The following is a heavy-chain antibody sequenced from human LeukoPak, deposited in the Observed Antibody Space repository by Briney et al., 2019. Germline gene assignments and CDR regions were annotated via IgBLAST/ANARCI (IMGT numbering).Heavy chain of an antibody. CDR1: GGSISYHY. J-gene: IGHJ4*02. Sequence: SSETLSLTCTVSGGSISYHYWSWIRQPAGKGLEWIGRIYTSGTTKYNPSLKSRVTISVDKSKNQFSLKLSSVTAADTAVYYCPYVSEIGELWGQGTLVTVSS. V-gene: IGHV4-4*07. CDR2: IYTSGTT. D-gene: IGHD3-10*01. CDR3: PYVSEIGEL.